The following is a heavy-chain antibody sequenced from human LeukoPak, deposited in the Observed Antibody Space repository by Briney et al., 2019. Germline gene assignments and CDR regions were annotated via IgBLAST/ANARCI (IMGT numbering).Heavy chain of an antibody. V-gene: IGHV4-38-2*02. CDR2: IYHSGNT. Sequence: SETLSLTCIVSGYSISSGYYWDWIRQPPGKGLEWIGSIYHSGNTYYNPSLESRVTISLDTSTNQFSLKLRSVTAAGTAVYYCATTVTPGWFDPWGQGTLVTVSS. CDR1: GYSISSGYY. CDR3: ATTVTPGWFDP. J-gene: IGHJ5*02. D-gene: IGHD4-17*01.